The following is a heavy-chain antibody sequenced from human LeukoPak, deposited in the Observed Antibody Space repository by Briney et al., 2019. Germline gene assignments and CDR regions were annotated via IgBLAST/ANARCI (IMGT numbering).Heavy chain of an antibody. D-gene: IGHD6-19*01. V-gene: IGHV4-39*01. Sequence: SETLSLTCTVSGGSISSSSYYWGWIRQPPGKGLEWIVSIYYSGSTYYNPSLNSRVTISVDTSKNQFSLKLSSVTAADTAVYYCVRRVSGWYYFDYGGQGTLVTVSS. J-gene: IGHJ4*02. CDR1: GGSISSSSYY. CDR3: VRRVSGWYYFDY. CDR2: IYYSGST.